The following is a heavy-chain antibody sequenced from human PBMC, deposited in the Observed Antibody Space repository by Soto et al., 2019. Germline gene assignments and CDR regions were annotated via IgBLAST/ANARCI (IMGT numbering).Heavy chain of an antibody. CDR2: INPSGGIT. V-gene: IGHV1-46*03. CDR1: GYTFSTFY. D-gene: IGHD4-17*01. CDR3: ARGAGGDLGFFDL. Sequence: QVQLVQSGAEVKKPGASVKLSCKASGYTFSTFYMHWVRQAPGQGLAWMAIINPSGGITTYDQNFQGRTTLTSDTSTSTVYMELSSLRSEDTAVYYCARGAGGDLGFFDLWGQGTLITVSS. J-gene: IGHJ4*02.